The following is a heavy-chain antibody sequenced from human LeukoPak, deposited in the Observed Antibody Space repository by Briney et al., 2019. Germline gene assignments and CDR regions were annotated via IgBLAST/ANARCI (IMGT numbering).Heavy chain of an antibody. V-gene: IGHV3-48*03. CDR3: ARRSGRRYEY. CDR2: ISGGGEST. Sequence: GGSLRRSCAASGFTFRSYEMNWVRHAPGRGLEWVSHISGGGESTVYPDAVKGRFTISRDNAKNSLYLQMNSLRVEDTGVYYCARRSGRRYEYWGQGVLVTVSP. CDR1: GFTFRSYE. J-gene: IGHJ4*02. D-gene: IGHD5-24*01.